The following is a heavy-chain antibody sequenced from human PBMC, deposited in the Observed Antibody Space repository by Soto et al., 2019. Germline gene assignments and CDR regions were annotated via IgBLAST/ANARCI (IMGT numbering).Heavy chain of an antibody. Sequence: QVQLVESGGGLVKPGGSLRLSCAASGFTFSDYYMSWIRQAPGKGLEWVSYISSSSSYTNYADSVKGRFIISRDNAKNSLYLQMNSLRAEDTAVYYCARDGFGDTYYYYGMDVWGQGTTVTVSS. V-gene: IGHV3-11*06. CDR2: ISSSSSYT. CDR1: GFTFSDYY. D-gene: IGHD3-10*01. J-gene: IGHJ6*02. CDR3: ARDGFGDTYYYYGMDV.